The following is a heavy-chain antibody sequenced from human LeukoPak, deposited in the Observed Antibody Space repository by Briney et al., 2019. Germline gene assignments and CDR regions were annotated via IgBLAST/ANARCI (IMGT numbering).Heavy chain of an antibody. V-gene: IGHV4-59*01. CDR3: ARDQRIAVAGYYYYYGMDV. CDR1: GGSISSYY. J-gene: IGHJ6*02. Sequence: PSETLSLTCTVSGGSISSYYWSWIRQPPGKGLEWIGYIYYSGSTNYNPSLKSRVTISVDTSKNRFSLKLSSVTAADTAVYYCARDQRIAVAGYYYYYGMDVWGQGTTVTVSS. CDR2: IYYSGST. D-gene: IGHD6-19*01.